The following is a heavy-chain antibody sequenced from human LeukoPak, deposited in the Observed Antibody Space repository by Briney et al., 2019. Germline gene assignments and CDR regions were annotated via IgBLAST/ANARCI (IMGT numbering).Heavy chain of an antibody. CDR3: ARGPYSYDSSGAFDI. J-gene: IGHJ3*02. CDR2: IYYSGST. D-gene: IGHD3-22*01. V-gene: IGHV4-39*01. CDR1: GGSISSSSYY. Sequence: SETLSLTCTVSGGSISSSSYYWGWIRQPPGKGLEWIGSIYYSGSTYYNPSLKNRLTISVDTSKNQFSLKLSSVTAADTAVYFCARGPYSYDSSGAFDIWGQGTMVTVSS.